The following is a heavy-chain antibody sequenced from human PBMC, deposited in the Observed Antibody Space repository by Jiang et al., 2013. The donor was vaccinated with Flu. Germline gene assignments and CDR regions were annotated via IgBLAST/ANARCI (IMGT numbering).Heavy chain of an antibody. V-gene: IGHV4-59*08. CDR3: ARLNYYGSGNSPMQFDP. D-gene: IGHD3-10*01. CDR1: GGSISSYY. Sequence: GLVKPSETLSLTCTVSGGSISSYYWSWIRQPPGKGLEWIGYIYYSGSTNYNPSLKSRVTISVDTSKNQFSLKLSSVTAADTAVYYCARLNYYGSGNSPMQFDPWGQGTLVTVSS. J-gene: IGHJ5*02. CDR2: IYYSGST.